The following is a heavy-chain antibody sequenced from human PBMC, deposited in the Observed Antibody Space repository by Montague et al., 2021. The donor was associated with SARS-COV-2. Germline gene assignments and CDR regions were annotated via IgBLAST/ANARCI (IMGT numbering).Heavy chain of an antibody. J-gene: IGHJ4*02. CDR1: GGSISSYY. V-gene: IGHV4-59*01. CDR2: ISYTGST. CDR3: VRDRWGSSDFDS. D-gene: IGHD3-16*01. Sequence: SETRSLTCTVSGGSISSYYWSWIRQPPGKRLEWIGYISYTGSTNYNPSLESRVTMSVDTSKHHFSLSLRSVTAADTAVYFCVRDRWGSSDFDSWGQGTLVTVSS.